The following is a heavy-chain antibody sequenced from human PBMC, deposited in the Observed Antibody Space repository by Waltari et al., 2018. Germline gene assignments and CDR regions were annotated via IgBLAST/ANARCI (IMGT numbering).Heavy chain of an antibody. CDR2: VDPEDGET. V-gene: IGHV1-69-2*01. D-gene: IGHD3-9*01. CDR3: GILAGNDAFDI. J-gene: IGHJ3*02. Sequence: EVQLVQSGAEVKKPGATVKISCKASGYTFTDYYMHWVQQAPGKGLEWMGRVDPEDGETIYAEKFQGRVTITADTSTDTAYMELSSLRSEDTAVYYCGILAGNDAFDIWGQGTMVTVSS. CDR1: GYTFTDYY.